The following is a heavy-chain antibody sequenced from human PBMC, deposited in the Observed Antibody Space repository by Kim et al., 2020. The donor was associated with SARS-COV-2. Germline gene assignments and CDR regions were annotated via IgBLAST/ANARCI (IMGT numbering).Heavy chain of an antibody. V-gene: IGHV3-11*05. CDR3: ARGGSRWYTLDFDY. CDR1: GFTFSDYY. CDR2: ISSSSSSA. D-gene: IGHD6-13*01. Sequence: GGSLRLSCAASGFTFSDYYMSWIRQAPGKGLEWVSFISSSSSSANYADSLKGRFTVSRDNAKSSLYLQMNSLRADDTAVYYCARGGSRWYTLDFDYWGQGILVTVSS. J-gene: IGHJ4*02.